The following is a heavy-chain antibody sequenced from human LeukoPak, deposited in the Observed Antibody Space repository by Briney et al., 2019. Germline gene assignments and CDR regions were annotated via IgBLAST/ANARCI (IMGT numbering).Heavy chain of an antibody. CDR2: INHSGST. J-gene: IGHJ3*02. V-gene: IGHV4-34*01. CDR3: ARGFVVVTAMGAFDI. CDR1: GGSFSGYY. Sequence: PSETLPLTRAVYGGSFSGYYWSWIRQPPGKGLEGIGEINHSGSTNYNPSLKSRVTISVDTSKNQFSLKLSSVTAADTAVYYCARGFVVVTAMGAFDIWGQGTMVTVSS. D-gene: IGHD2-21*02.